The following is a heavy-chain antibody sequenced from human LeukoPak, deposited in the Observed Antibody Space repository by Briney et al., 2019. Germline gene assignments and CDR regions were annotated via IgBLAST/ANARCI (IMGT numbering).Heavy chain of an antibody. D-gene: IGHD3-22*01. J-gene: IGHJ4*02. CDR2: IYTSGST. CDR1: GGSISSYS. CDR3: ARASSGSYYYFDY. Sequence: PETLSLTCTVSGGSISSYSWNWIRQPAGKGLEWIGRIYTSGSTNYNPSLKSRVTMSVDTSKNQFSLKLSSVTAADTAIYYCARASSGSYYYFDYWGQGTLVTVSS. V-gene: IGHV4-4*07.